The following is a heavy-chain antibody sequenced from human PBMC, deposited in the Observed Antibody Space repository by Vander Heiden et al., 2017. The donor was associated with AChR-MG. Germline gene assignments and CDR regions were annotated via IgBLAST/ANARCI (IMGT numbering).Heavy chain of an antibody. V-gene: IGHV1-24*01. J-gene: IGHJ4*02. CDR1: GYPRTEFS. CDR3: TTRTSGHFAHILAWLSKACCEH. CDR2: FDSEDGEN. D-gene: IGHD3-3*01. Sequence: QVHLVQSGPEVKKPGAPVKVSCTVSGYPRTEFSIRWVRQAPGKGLEWMGGFDSEDGENITTQNCDGRVTLTEDTSTDTAYMALRRLKYNDKAVYYCTTRTSGHFAHILAWLSKACCEHWGQGTLGAVSS.